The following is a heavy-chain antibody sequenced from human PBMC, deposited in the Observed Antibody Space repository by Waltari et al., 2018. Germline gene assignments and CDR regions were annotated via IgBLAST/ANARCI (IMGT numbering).Heavy chain of an antibody. Sequence: QVQLRASGPGLVKPSGTLSLTCAVSNVSLPRPHWWSWGRQSPGGGREWLGEIYHIGSTNYNPSLSGRVAISVDKSNNWFSLKLRSVTAADTAMYYCVRVHMAVSGVFDSWGRGIQVTVSS. V-gene: IGHV4-4*02. CDR3: VRVHMAVSGVFDS. CDR1: NVSLPRPHW. CDR2: IYHIGST. J-gene: IGHJ4*02. D-gene: IGHD6-19*01.